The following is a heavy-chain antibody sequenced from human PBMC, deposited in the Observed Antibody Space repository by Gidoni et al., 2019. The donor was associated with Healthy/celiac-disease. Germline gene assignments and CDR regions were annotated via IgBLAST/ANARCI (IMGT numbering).Heavy chain of an antibody. V-gene: IGHV3-23*04. D-gene: IGHD2-15*01. Sequence: EVPLVQSGGGLVQPGGSLSLSCAAPGFTFSSFAMSWVRQAPGKGLEWVSAISGSGGSTYYADSVKGRFTISRDKSKNTLYLQMNSLRAEDTAVYYCAKGNRYCSGGSCYIPDWGQGTLVTVSS. CDR2: ISGSGGST. J-gene: IGHJ4*02. CDR1: GFTFSSFA. CDR3: AKGNRYCSGGSCYIPD.